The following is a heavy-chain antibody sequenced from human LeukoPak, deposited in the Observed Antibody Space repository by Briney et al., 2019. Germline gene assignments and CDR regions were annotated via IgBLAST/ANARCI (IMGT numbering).Heavy chain of an antibody. CDR3: ARYSVVVVPAAITSNYYYYYYMDV. CDR1: GGSISSGDYY. D-gene: IGHD2-2*02. Sequence: PSETLSLTCTVSGGSISSGDYYWRWLRQPPGTGLEGIGYIYYSGSTYYNPSLKSRVTISVDTSKNQFSLKLSSVAAADTAVYYCARYSVVVVPAAITSNYYYYYYMDVWGKGTTVTVSS. CDR2: IYYSGST. J-gene: IGHJ6*03. V-gene: IGHV4-30-4*08.